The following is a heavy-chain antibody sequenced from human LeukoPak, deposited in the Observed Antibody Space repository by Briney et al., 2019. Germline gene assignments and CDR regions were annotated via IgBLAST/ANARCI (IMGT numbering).Heavy chain of an antibody. D-gene: IGHD3-10*01. CDR3: ARRFHTMVRGVITDAFDI. V-gene: IGHV4-4*02. CDR1: GGSISSSNW. CDR2: IYHSGST. J-gene: IGHJ3*02. Sequence: SETLSLTCAVSGGSISSSNWWNWVRQPPGKGLEWIGEIYHSGSTNYNPSLKSRVTISVDTSKNQFSLKLSSVTAADTAVYYCARRFHTMVRGVITDAFDIWGQGTMVTVSS.